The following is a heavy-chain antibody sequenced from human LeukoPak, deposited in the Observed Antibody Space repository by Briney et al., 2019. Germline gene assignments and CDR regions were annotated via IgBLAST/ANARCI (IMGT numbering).Heavy chain of an antibody. CDR1: GFTFRSYA. Sequence: GGSLRLSCAASGFTFRSYAMSWVRQAPGQGLEWVSSISGGGGGTYYANSVKGRFTISRDNSKSTLYLQMNGLRAEDTAVYYCAKISTPIPAAGAMDNWGQGTLVTVYS. CDR3: AKISTPIPAAGAMDN. J-gene: IGHJ4*02. D-gene: IGHD6-13*01. V-gene: IGHV3-23*01. CDR2: ISGGGGGT.